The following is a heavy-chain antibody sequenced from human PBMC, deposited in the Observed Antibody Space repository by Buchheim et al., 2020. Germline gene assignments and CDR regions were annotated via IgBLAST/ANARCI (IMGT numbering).Heavy chain of an antibody. Sequence: QVQMRESGPGLVRPSGTLSLTCTVSGGSIKNNDWWTWVRQPPGKGLEWIGEILYSGTINYNSALKSRVRISVDRSFNEFFLTVMSMTAADTAVYYCARVGSEWSNHGIDVWGQGT. J-gene: IGHJ3*01. CDR1: GGSIKNNDW. V-gene: IGHV4-4*02. CDR2: ILYSGTI. CDR3: ARVGSEWSNHGIDV. D-gene: IGHD3-3*01.